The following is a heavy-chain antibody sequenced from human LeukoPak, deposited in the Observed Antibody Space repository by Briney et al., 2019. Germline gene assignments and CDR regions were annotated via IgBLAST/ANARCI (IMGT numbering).Heavy chain of an antibody. CDR1: GYTFTSYG. Sequence: VASVKVSCKASGYTFTSYGINWVRQAPGQGLEWMGWISAYNGDTNYAQKLQGRVTMTTDTSTSTAYMELRSLRSDDTAIYYCARDRGVYNNSPNAFGYWGQGTLVTVSS. J-gene: IGHJ4*02. V-gene: IGHV1-18*01. CDR3: ARDRGVYNNSPNAFGY. D-gene: IGHD3-10*01. CDR2: ISAYNGDT.